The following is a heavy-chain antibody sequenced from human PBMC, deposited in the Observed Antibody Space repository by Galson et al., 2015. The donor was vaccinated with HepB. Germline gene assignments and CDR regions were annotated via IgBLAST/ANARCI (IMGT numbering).Heavy chain of an antibody. Sequence: SLRLSCAASGFTFDDYAMQWIRQAPGKGLEWVSDISWSSGSIDYADSVKGRFTISRDNAKNSLYLHMTNLRPEDTAFYYCTKEGCKYDSDIYLYFNMWGHGTLGIVSS. CDR3: TKEGCKYDSDIYLYFNM. J-gene: IGHJ1*01. V-gene: IGHV3-9*01. D-gene: IGHD2-8*01. CDR2: ISWSSGSI. CDR1: GFTFDDYA.